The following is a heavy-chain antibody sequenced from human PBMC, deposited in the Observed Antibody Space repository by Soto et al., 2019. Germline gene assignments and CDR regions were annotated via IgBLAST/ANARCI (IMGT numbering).Heavy chain of an antibody. CDR2: ISSSGSTI. CDR3: ARDYATDYAFDI. D-gene: IGHD4-17*01. V-gene: IGHV3-11*01. Sequence: GSLRLSCAASGFTFSDYYMSWIRQAPGKGLEWVSYISSSGSTIYYADSVKGRFTISRDNAKNSLYLQMNSLRAEDTAVYYCARDYATDYAFDIWGQGTMVTVSS. CDR1: GFTFSDYY. J-gene: IGHJ3*02.